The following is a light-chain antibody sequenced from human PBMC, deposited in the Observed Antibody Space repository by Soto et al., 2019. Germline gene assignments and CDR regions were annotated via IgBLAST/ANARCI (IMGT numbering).Light chain of an antibody. V-gene: IGLV2-18*02. J-gene: IGLJ2*01. CDR1: SSDVGSYNR. CDR3: SSYTSSITAV. Sequence: QSALTQPPSVSGSPGQSVTISCTGTSSDVGSYNRVSWYQQPPGTAPKLMIYEVSNRPSGVPDRFSGSKSGNTASLTISGLQAEDEADYYCSSYTSSITAVFGGGTKVTVL. CDR2: EVS.